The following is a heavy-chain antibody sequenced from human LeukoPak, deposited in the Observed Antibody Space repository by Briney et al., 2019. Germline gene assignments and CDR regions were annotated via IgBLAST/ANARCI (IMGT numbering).Heavy chain of an antibody. Sequence: SETLSLTCTVSGYSISNGYYWGWIRQSPGKGLEWVGSVSHRGSTYYNPSLRSRVTISVDRSKQKFSLKLSSVTAADTAVYYCARTTMVRGTYYMDVWGKGTTVTVSS. CDR2: VSHRGST. V-gene: IGHV4-38-2*02. J-gene: IGHJ6*03. D-gene: IGHD3-10*01. CDR1: GYSISNGYY. CDR3: ARTTMVRGTYYMDV.